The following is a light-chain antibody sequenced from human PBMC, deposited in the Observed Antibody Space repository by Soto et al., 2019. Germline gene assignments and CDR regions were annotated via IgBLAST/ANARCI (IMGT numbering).Light chain of an antibody. V-gene: IGKV3-20*01. CDR3: QQYGRSPPIT. J-gene: IGKJ5*01. CDR2: GAS. Sequence: EIVLTQPPGTLSLSPGERATLSCRASQSVSSSYLTWYQQKPGQAPRLLIYGASSRATGIPDRFSGSGSGTDLTLTISRLEPEDFAVYYCQQYGRSPPITFGQGTRLEIK. CDR1: QSVSSSY.